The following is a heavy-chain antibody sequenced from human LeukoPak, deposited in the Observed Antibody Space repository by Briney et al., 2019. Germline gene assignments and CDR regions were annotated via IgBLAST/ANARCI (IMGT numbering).Heavy chain of an antibody. CDR2: ISAYNGNT. CDR3: ASYDSSGNFDY. D-gene: IGHD3-22*01. Sequence: GASVKVSCKASGYTFTSYGISWVRQAPGQGLEWMGWISAYNGNTNYAQKLQGRVTMTTDTSTSTAYMELSRLRSDDTAVYYCASYDSSGNFDYWGQGTLVTVSS. CDR1: GYTFTSYG. V-gene: IGHV1-18*01. J-gene: IGHJ4*02.